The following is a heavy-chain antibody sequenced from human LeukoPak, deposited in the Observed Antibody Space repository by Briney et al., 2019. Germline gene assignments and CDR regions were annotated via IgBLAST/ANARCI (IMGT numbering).Heavy chain of an antibody. V-gene: IGHV1-69*05. CDR1: GGTFSSYA. J-gene: IGHJ6*03. CDR3: ARGVAMVRGVSYYYYYMDV. Sequence: GASVKVSYKASGGTFSSYAISWVRQAPGQGLEWMGGIIPIFGTANYAQKFQGRVTITTDESTSTAYMELSSLRSEDTAVYYCARGVAMVRGVSYYYYYMDVWGKGTTVTVSS. D-gene: IGHD3-10*01. CDR2: IIPIFGTA.